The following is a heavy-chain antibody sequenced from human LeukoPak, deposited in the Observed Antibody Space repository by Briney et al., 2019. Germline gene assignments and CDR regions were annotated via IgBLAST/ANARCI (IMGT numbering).Heavy chain of an antibody. J-gene: IGHJ6*02. CDR3: ARERTRWEHRRAFNGMDV. CDR2: IKQDGSEK. D-gene: IGHD1-26*01. CDR1: GFTFSSYW. V-gene: IGHV3-7*01. Sequence: PGGSLRLSCAASGFTFSSYWMSWVRQAPGKGLEWVANIKQDGSEKYYVDSVKGRFTISRDNAKNSLYLQMNSLRAEDTAVYYCARERTRWEHRRAFNGMDVWGQGTTVTVSS.